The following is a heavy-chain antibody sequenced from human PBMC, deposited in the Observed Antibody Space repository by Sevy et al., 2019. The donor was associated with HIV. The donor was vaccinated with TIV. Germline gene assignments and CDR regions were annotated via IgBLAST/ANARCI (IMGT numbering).Heavy chain of an antibody. V-gene: IGHV3-15*01. D-gene: IGHD2-21*02. J-gene: IGHJ1*01. CDR2: IKNIHEGGST. CDR3: TTDAVMTPWYALQH. CDR1: GFSFSGAW. Sequence: GGSLRLSCAASGFSFSGAWMRWVRQAPGGALEWVGRIKNIHEGGSTEYAAPVKGRFTISRDDSTNTLYLQLSSLKTDDTGVYYCTTDAVMTPWYALQHWGQGTLVTVSS.